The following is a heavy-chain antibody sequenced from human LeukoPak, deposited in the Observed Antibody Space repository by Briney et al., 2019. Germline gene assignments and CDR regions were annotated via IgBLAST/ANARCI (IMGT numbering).Heavy chain of an antibody. V-gene: IGHV1-2*02. CDR3: ARARITMVRGDNPIKY. Sequence: ASVKVSCKASGYTFTGYYMHWVRQAPGQGLEWMGWINPNSGGTNYAQKFQGRVTMTRDTSISTAYMELSRLRSDDTAVYYCARARITMVRGDNPIKYWGQGTLVTVSS. J-gene: IGHJ4*02. CDR1: GYTFTGYY. D-gene: IGHD3-10*01. CDR2: INPNSGGT.